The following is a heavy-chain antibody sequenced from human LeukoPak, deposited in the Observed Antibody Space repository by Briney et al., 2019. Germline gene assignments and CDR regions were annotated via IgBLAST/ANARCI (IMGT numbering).Heavy chain of an antibody. CDR2: ISGSGNTI. V-gene: IGHV3-48*03. CDR3: ARSTGWYNWFDP. CDR1: GFTFSNYE. D-gene: IGHD6-19*01. J-gene: IGHJ5*02. Sequence: GGSLRLSCEVSGFTFSNYEMNWVRQAPGKGLEWVSFISGSGNTIYYAASVKGRFTISRDNAKNSLFLQMNGLRAEDTGVYYCARSTGWYNWFDPWGQGTLVTVSS.